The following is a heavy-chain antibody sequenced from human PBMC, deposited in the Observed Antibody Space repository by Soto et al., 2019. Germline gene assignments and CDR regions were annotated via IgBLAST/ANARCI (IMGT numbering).Heavy chain of an antibody. Sequence: QVQLVESGGGVVQPGRSLRLSCAASGFTFSSYGMQWVRQAPGKGLEWVAVISYDGSNKYYADSVKGRFTISRDNSKNTLYLQMNSLRAEDTAVYYCAKSGRDGYNSYFDYWGQGTLVTVSS. J-gene: IGHJ4*02. V-gene: IGHV3-30*18. D-gene: IGHD5-12*01. CDR1: GFTFSSYG. CDR3: AKSGRDGYNSYFDY. CDR2: ISYDGSNK.